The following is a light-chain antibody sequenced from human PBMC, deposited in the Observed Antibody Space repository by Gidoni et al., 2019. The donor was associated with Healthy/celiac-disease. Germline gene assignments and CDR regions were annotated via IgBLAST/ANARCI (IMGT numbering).Light chain of an antibody. CDR3: QQCPWT. Sequence: GDRVTITCRASQSISSWLAWYQQKPGKAPKLLIYDASSLESGVPSRFSGSGSGTEFTLTISSLQPDDFATDYCQQCPWTFGQGTKVEIK. CDR2: DAS. J-gene: IGKJ1*01. V-gene: IGKV1-5*01. CDR1: QSISSW.